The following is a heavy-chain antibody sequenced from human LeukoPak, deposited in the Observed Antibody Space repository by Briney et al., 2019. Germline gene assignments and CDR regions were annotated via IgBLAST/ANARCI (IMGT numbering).Heavy chain of an antibody. CDR3: ARNRGATGYYWVDY. J-gene: IGHJ4*02. Sequence: GGSLRLSCAASGFTFSCSGLHWARQAPGKGLEWKTVTSFGGSKTYNADSVKARFTTSRDNSKNTLYLQMDSLRAEDTAVYSCARNRGATGYYWVDYWGQGTLVTVSS. CDR2: TSFGGSKT. D-gene: IGHD3-22*01. CDR1: GFTFSCSG. V-gene: IGHV3-30*03.